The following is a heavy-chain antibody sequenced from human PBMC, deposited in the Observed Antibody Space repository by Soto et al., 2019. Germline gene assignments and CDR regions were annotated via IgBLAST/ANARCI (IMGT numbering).Heavy chain of an antibody. CDR3: ARHYYDSTGYYRAPLGD. J-gene: IGHJ4*02. CDR2: INHVATT. Sequence: VQLQQWGAGLLKPSETLSLTCEVSGGSFGGYYWSWIRQPPGKRLEGIGEINHVATTNFNPSLKSRVTISLDMSKNQFSLKLTSVTAADTAVYYCARHYYDSTGYYRAPLGDWGQGTLVTVSS. D-gene: IGHD3-22*01. V-gene: IGHV4-34*01. CDR1: GGSFGGYY.